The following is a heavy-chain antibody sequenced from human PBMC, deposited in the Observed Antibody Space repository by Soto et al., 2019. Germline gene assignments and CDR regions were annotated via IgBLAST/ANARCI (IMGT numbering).Heavy chain of an antibody. CDR1: GGTFSSYA. CDR2: IIPISGTA. J-gene: IGHJ6*02. Sequence: QVQLVQSGAEVKKPGSSVKVSCKASGGTFSSYAISWVRQAPGQGLEWMGGIIPISGTANYAQKFQGRVTTTADESTSAAYMELSSLRSEDTAVYYCARSQGSSTSLEIYYYYDYGMDVWGQGNTVTVSS. CDR3: ARSQGSSTSLEIYYYYDYGMDV. D-gene: IGHD2-2*01. V-gene: IGHV1-69*01.